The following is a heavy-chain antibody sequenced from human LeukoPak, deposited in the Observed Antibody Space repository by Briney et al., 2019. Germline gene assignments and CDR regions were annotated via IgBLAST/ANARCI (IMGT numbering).Heavy chain of an antibody. CDR2: IYPGDSDT. CDR1: VFSFTNYW. D-gene: IGHD5-18*01. CDR3: ARTTSSLVDTPMGD. J-gene: IGHJ4*02. V-gene: IGHV5-51*01. Sequence: GESLKISCKASVFSFTNYWLAWVRQMPGEGLEWMGIIYPGDSDTRYSPSFQGQVAISADKSINTSYLQWTSLKASDTAIYYCARTTSSLVDTPMGDWGQGTLVTVSS.